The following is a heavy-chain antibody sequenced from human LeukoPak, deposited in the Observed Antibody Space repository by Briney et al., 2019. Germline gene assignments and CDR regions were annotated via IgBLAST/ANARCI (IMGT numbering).Heavy chain of an antibody. CDR1: GYTFTHFY. D-gene: IGHD3-3*01. J-gene: IGHJ6*04. CDR2: INPYNGDT. Sequence: ASVKVSCKASGYTFTHFYVHWVRQAPGQGLEWVGSINPYNGDTNYAQKFQGRVSMTRDSSISTAYLDLSRLRFDDTAVYYCARGRRFTIFGVVSGMDVWGRGTMVTVSS. CDR3: ARGRRFTIFGVVSGMDV. V-gene: IGHV1-2*02.